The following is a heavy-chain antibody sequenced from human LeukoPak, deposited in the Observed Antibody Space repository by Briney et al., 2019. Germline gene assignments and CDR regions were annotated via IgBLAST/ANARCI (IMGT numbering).Heavy chain of an antibody. Sequence: VASVKVSCKASGYTFTSYGISWVRQAPGQGLEWMGWISAYNGNKNYARKLQGRVTMTTDTSTSTAYMELRSLRSDDTAVYYCARGKASSRGYYYYYMDVWGKGTTVTVSS. CDR3: ARGKASSRGYYYYYMDV. CDR2: ISAYNGNK. CDR1: GYTFTSYG. J-gene: IGHJ6*03. V-gene: IGHV1-18*01.